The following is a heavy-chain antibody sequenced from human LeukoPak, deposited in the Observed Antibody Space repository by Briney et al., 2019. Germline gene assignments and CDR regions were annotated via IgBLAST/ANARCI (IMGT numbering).Heavy chain of an antibody. D-gene: IGHD5-18*01. CDR2: IIVSVGST. CDR1: GISLSTHA. CDR3: AKDLKWSAYSSDVFDI. J-gene: IGHJ3*02. Sequence: GGSLRLSCAASGISLSTHAMTWVRQAPGEGLGWVSGIIVSVGSTYYTDSAKGRVTISTDNSQNTMYLQMNSLRAEDTAVYYCAKDLKWSAYSSDVFDIWGQGTMVTVSS. V-gene: IGHV3-23*01.